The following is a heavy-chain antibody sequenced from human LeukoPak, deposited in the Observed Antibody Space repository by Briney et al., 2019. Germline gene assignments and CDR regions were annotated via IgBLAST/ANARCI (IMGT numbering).Heavy chain of an antibody. J-gene: IGHJ4*02. V-gene: IGHV3-53*01. D-gene: IGHD1-7*01. CDR2: IYSGGST. CDR3: ARGPYNWNYPRGPLDY. Sequence: GGSLRLSCAASGFTVSSNYMSWVRQAPGKGLEWVSVIYSGGSTYYADSVKGRFTISRHNSKNTLYLQMNSLRAEDTALYYCARGPYNWNYPRGPLDYWGQGTLVTVSS. CDR1: GFTVSSNY.